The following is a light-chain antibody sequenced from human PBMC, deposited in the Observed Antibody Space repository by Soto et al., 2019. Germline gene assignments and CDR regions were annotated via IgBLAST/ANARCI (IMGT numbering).Light chain of an antibody. CDR1: QSISSY. CDR3: QQSYGSPLT. J-gene: IGKJ4*01. Sequence: DIQTTQSPSSLSASVGDRVTITCRASQSISSYLNWYQQRPGKAPNNLIYAASRLQSGVPSRFSGSGSGTDFTLTFSNLQPEDVATYYCQQSYGSPLTFGGGTKVEIK. CDR2: AAS. V-gene: IGKV1-39*01.